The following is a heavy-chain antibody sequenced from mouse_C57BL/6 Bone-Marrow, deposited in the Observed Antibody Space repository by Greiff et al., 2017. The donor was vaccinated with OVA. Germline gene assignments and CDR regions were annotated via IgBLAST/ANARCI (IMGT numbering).Heavy chain of an antibody. Sequence: QVQLQQPGTELVKPGASVKLSCKASGYTFTSYWMHWVKQRPGQGLEWIGNINPSNGGTNYNEKFKSKATLTVDKSSSTAYMQLSSLTSEDSAVYYCAGGGFHYVGYLAWFAYWGQGTLVTVSA. J-gene: IGHJ3*01. CDR1: GYTFTSYW. CDR3: AGGGFHYVGYLAWFAY. V-gene: IGHV1-53*01. CDR2: INPSNGGT. D-gene: IGHD2-3*01.